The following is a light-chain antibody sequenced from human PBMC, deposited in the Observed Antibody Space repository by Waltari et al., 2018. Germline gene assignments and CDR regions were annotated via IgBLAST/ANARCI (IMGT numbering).Light chain of an antibody. V-gene: IGLV3-25*03. Sequence: SYELTQPPSVSVSPGPTATITCSGDLLPKQFAYWYQQRPGQAPVLLIYKDTERASGIPERFSGSTSGTTVTLTIAGVQAEDEADYFCQSVDVTALPFGGGTRLTVL. CDR3: QSVDVTALP. J-gene: IGLJ2*01. CDR2: KDT. CDR1: LLPKQF.